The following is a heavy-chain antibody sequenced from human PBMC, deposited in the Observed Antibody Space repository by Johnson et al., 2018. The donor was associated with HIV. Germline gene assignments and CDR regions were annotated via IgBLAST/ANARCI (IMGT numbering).Heavy chain of an antibody. J-gene: IGHJ3*02. CDR2: IRYDGSSN. CDR3: ARVLESKVAAGSWAFDI. D-gene: IGHD6-13*01. Sequence: QVQLVESGGGAVQPGGSLRLSCAASGFSFSAYGMHWVRQAPGKGLEWVAFIRYDGSSNFYPDSVKGRFTISRDNSKNTLYLQMNNLGPEDTAVYYCARVLESKVAAGSWAFDIWGQGTMVTVSS. V-gene: IGHV3-30*02. CDR1: GFSFSAYG.